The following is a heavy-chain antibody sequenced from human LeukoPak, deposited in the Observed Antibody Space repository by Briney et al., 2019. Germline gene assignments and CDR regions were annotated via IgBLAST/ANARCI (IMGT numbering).Heavy chain of an antibody. CDR1: GGTFSSYA. J-gene: IGHJ4*02. Sequence: SVKVSCTASGGTFSSYAISWVRQAPGQGLEWMGGIIPIFGTANYAQKFQGRVTITADESTSTAYMELSSLRSDDTAVYYCARDYINLYYYDSSGSFDYWGQGTLVTVSS. CDR3: ARDYINLYYYDSSGSFDY. D-gene: IGHD3-22*01. CDR2: IIPIFGTA. V-gene: IGHV1-69*13.